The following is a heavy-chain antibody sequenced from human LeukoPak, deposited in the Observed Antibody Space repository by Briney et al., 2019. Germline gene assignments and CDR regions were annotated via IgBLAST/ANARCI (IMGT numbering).Heavy chain of an antibody. V-gene: IGHV4-30-4*01. CDR1: GGSISSGDYY. J-gene: IGHJ4*02. CDR3: AGEEYCSGGSCSDY. Sequence: SETLSLTCTVSGGSISSGDYYWSWIRQPPGKGLEWIGYIYYSGSTYYNPSLKSRVTISVDTSKNQFSLKLSSVTAADTAVYYWAGEEYCSGGSCSDYWGQGTLVTVSS. CDR2: IYYSGST. D-gene: IGHD2-15*01.